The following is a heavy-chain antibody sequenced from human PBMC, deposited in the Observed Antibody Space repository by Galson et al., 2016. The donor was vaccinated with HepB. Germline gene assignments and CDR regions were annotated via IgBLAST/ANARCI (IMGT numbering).Heavy chain of an antibody. V-gene: IGHV1-18*01. D-gene: IGHD4-11*01. CDR3: ARDVQFRFDY. CDR1: GGTFSNFA. Sequence: SVKVSCKASGGTFSNFAISWVRQAPGQGLEWLGWISANSGNTIYAQKFQDRVTMTRDTSAGTVYMDLRSLRSDDTAVYYCARDVQFRFDYWGQGTLVTVAS. CDR2: ISANSGNT. J-gene: IGHJ4*02.